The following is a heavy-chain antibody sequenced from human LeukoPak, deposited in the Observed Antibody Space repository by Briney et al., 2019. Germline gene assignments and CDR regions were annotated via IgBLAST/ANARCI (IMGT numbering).Heavy chain of an antibody. CDR2: ISSSSSAI. J-gene: IGHJ3*02. Sequence: GGSLRLSCAASGFTFSSYSMNWVRQAPGKGLEWVSYISSSSSAIYYADSVKGRFTLSRDNAKNSLYLQMNSLRAEDTAVYYCARPYCGGDCYNDDAFDIWGQGTMVTVSS. D-gene: IGHD2-21*02. V-gene: IGHV3-48*01. CDR3: ARPYCGGDCYNDDAFDI. CDR1: GFTFSSYS.